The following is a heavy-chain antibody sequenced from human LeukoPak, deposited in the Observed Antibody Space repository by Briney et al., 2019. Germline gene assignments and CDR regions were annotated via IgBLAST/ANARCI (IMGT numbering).Heavy chain of an antibody. CDR3: ARQNGSRGFDY. Sequence: SETLSLTCTVSGGSISSSSYYWGWIRQPPGKGLEWIGSIYYSGSTYYNPSLKSRVTISVDTSKNQFSLKLSSVTAADTAVYYCARQNGSRGFDYWGQGTLVTVSS. D-gene: IGHD5-24*01. J-gene: IGHJ4*02. CDR2: IYYSGST. CDR1: GGSISSSSYY. V-gene: IGHV4-39*01.